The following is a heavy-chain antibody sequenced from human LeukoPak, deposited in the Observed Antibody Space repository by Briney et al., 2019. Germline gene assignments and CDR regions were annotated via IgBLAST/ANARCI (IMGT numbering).Heavy chain of an antibody. CDR2: IYSGGST. D-gene: IGHD4-23*01. CDR1: GFTVNSNY. CDR3: ASTVVTPYGAFDI. V-gene: IGHV3-53*01. Sequence: GGSLRLSCAASGFTVNSNYMSWVRQAPGKGLEWVSVIYSGGSTYYADSVKGRFTISRDNSKNTLYLQMNSLRAEDTAVYYCASTVVTPYGAFDIWGQGTMVTVSS. J-gene: IGHJ3*02.